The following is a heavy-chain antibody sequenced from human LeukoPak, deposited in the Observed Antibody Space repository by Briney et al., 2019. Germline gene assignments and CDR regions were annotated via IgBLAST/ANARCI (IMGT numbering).Heavy chain of an antibody. D-gene: IGHD3-10*01. Sequence: RASVKVSCKASGYTFTSYDINWVRQATGKGLEWMGWMNPNSGNTGYAQKFQGRVTITRNTSISTAYMELSSLRAEDTAVYYCARGGSGSYYSHPYYYYYMDVWGKGTTVTVSS. V-gene: IGHV1-8*03. CDR3: ARGGSGSYYSHPYYYYYMDV. J-gene: IGHJ6*03. CDR2: MNPNSGNT. CDR1: GYTFTSYD.